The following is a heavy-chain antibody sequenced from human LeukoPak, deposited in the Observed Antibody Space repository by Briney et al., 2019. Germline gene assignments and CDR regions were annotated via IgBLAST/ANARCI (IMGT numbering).Heavy chain of an antibody. CDR3: ARLGGSGSPDY. Sequence: GESLKISCKGSGYSFTIYWIAWVRQMPGKGLEWMGIIFPGDSNPRYSPSFQGQVTISADKSISTAYVQWSSLKASDTAMYYCARLGGSGSPDYWGQGTLVTVSS. CDR2: IFPGDSNP. J-gene: IGHJ4*02. D-gene: IGHD3-10*01. CDR1: GYSFTIYW. V-gene: IGHV5-51*01.